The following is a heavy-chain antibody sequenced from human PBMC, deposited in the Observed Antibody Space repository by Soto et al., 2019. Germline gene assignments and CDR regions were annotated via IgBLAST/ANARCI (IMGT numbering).Heavy chain of an antibody. CDR2: IYYSGST. CDR3: ASAKEGGYGYDYFDY. Sequence: SETLSLTCTVSGGSISSYYWSWIRQPPWKGLEWIGYIYYSGSTNYNPSLKSRVAISVDTSKNQFSLKLSSVTAADTAVYYCASAKEGGYGYDYFDYWGQGTLVTVSS. V-gene: IGHV4-59*01. J-gene: IGHJ4*02. CDR1: GGSISSYY. D-gene: IGHD5-12*01.